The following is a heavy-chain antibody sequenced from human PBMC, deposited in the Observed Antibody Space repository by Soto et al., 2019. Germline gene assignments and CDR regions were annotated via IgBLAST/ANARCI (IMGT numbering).Heavy chain of an antibody. J-gene: IGHJ4*02. CDR3: AKVSSSWYAGFFDL. V-gene: IGHV3-23*01. CDR2: ISGSGGST. D-gene: IGHD6-13*01. CDR1: GFTFSNYA. Sequence: GGSLRLSCAASGFTFSNYAVTWVRQAPGKGLEWVSTISGSGGSTYYADSVKGRFTISRDNSKNTLYLQMNTLRVEDTAVYYCAKVSSSWYAGFFDLWGQGTLVTVSS.